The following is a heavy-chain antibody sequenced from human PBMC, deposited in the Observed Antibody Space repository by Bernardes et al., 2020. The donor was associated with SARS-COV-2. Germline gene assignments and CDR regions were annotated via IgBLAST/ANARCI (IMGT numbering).Heavy chain of an antibody. J-gene: IGHJ4*02. D-gene: IGHD3-10*01. V-gene: IGHV3-48*01. CDR2: ISSSSSTI. CDR1: GFTFSSYS. CDR3: ARDGLLWFGELLYDY. Sequence: GGSLRLSCAASGFTFSSYSMNWVRQAPGKGLEWVSYISSSSSTIYYADSVKGRFTISRDNAKNSLYLQMNSLRAEDTAVYYCARDGLLWFGELLYDYWGQGTLVTVSS.